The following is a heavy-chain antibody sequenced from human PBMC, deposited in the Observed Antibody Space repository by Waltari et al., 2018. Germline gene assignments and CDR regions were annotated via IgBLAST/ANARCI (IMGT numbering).Heavy chain of an antibody. CDR2: IYYSGDT. CDR3: ARPGDSSSWGDFQH. J-gene: IGHJ1*01. CDR1: GGSISSSSYY. Sequence: QLQLQESGPGLVKPSETLSLTCTVSGGSISSSSYYWGSVRQPPGKGLEWIGSIYYSGDTYYNPSLKSRVTISVDTSKNQFSLKLSSVTAADTAVYYCARPGDSSSWGDFQHWGQGTLVTVSS. D-gene: IGHD6-13*01. V-gene: IGHV4-39*01.